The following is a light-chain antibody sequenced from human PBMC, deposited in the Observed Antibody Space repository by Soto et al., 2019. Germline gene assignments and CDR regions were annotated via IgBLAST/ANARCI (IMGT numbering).Light chain of an antibody. CDR1: TSNVGSNL. J-gene: IGLJ2*01. Sequence: QAVVAQPPSASGTPGQRVTISCSRSTSNVGSNLASWYQQLPGSAPKLLIYNDYERPSGVPDRFSGSKSGTSASLGISGLRSEDEADYFCAVWDDSLSGVVFGGGTKVTVL. CDR3: AVWDDSLSGVV. CDR2: NDY. V-gene: IGLV1-47*02.